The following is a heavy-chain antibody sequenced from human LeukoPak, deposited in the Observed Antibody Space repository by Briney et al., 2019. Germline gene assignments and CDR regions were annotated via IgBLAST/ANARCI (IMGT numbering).Heavy chain of an antibody. Sequence: SETLSLTCTVSGGSISSYYWSWIRQPPGKGLEWIGYIYYSGSTNYNPPLKSRVTISVDTSKNQFSLKLSSVTAADTAVYYCARVVTALGWFDPWGQGTLVTVSS. V-gene: IGHV4-59*01. D-gene: IGHD2-21*02. J-gene: IGHJ5*02. CDR3: ARVVTALGWFDP. CDR1: GGSISSYY. CDR2: IYYSGST.